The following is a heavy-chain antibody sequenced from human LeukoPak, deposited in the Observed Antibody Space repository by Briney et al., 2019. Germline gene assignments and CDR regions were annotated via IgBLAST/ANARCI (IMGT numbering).Heavy chain of an antibody. CDR1: GFTFSNYW. CDR3: GRAGPVTKDHFIDV. J-gene: IGHJ6*03. CDR2: IYLDGSRA. Sequence: GGSLRLSCAVSGFTFSNYWMSWARQSPGKGLEWVASIYLDGSRAYYVDSVKGRFTISRDNAKNSLFLQMNSLSAEDTAVYYCGRAGPVTKDHFIDVWGKGTTVTVSS. D-gene: IGHD2-2*01. V-gene: IGHV3-7*01.